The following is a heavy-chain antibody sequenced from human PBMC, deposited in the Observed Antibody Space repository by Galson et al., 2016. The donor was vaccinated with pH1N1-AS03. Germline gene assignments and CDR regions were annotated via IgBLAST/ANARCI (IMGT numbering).Heavy chain of an antibody. CDR2: IQTTGNT. D-gene: IGHD6-19*01. V-gene: IGHV4-4*09. CDR1: GDSTFDYY. Sequence: ETLSLTCTVSGDSTFDYYWNWIRQPPGKGLEWIGYIQTTGNTKYNPSLKSRVTMSIDTSKNQFSLHLTSVTAADTALYYCARSPRTIAVAGTFPSRFDPWGQGMLVTVSS. J-gene: IGHJ5*02. CDR3: ARSPRTIAVAGTFPSRFDP.